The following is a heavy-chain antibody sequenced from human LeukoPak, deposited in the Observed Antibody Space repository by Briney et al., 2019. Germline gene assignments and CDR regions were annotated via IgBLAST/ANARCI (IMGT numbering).Heavy chain of an antibody. D-gene: IGHD6-13*01. V-gene: IGHV4-61*02. J-gene: IGHJ4*02. CDR3: ASERLAAAGMPFDS. CDR2: IYTSGST. Sequence: SQTLSLTCTVSGGSISSGSYYWNWIRQPAGKGLEWIGRIYTSGSTNYDPSLKSRVTISLDKSKNQFSLKLSSVTAADTAVYYCASERLAAAGMPFDSWGQGTLVTVSS. CDR1: GGSISSGSYY.